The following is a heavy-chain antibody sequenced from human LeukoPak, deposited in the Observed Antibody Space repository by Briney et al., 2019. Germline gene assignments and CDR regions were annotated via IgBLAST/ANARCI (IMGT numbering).Heavy chain of an antibody. CDR3: AREKGSSNYDS. CDR1: GFTFNTYW. D-gene: IGHD4-11*01. V-gene: IGHV3-74*03. CDR2: INGDGSST. J-gene: IGHJ5*01. Sequence: GGSLRLSCAASGFTFNTYWIHWVRQVPGKGLLWVSRINGDGSSTAYADSVKGRFTISRDNAKNTLYLQMNSLRAEDTAVYYCAREKGSSNYDSWGQGTLVTVSS.